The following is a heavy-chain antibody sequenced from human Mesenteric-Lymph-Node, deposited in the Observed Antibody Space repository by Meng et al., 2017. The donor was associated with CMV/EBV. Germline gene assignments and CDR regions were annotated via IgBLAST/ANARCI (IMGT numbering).Heavy chain of an antibody. CDR1: GFTFSTYD. V-gene: IGHV3-13*01. CDR3: ARRPLSGWPAYYYYGMDI. D-gene: IGHD6-19*01. Sequence: GGSLRLSCAASGFTFSTYDMHWVRQATGKGLEWVSGIGTVGDTYYPDSVKGRFTISREHAKNSLYLQMNSLRAGDTAVYYCARRPLSGWPAYYYYGMDIWGQGTTVTVSS. CDR2: IGTVGDT. J-gene: IGHJ6*02.